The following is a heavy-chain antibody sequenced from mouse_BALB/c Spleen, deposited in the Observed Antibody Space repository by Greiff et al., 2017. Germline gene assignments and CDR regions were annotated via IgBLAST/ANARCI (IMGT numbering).Heavy chain of an antibody. CDR3: ARGYGNPAWCAY. D-gene: IGHD2-1*01. Sequence: VQLQQSGAELVKPGASVKLSCTASGFNIKDTYMHWVKQRPEQGLEWIGRIDPANGNTKYDPKFQGKATITADTSSNTAYLQLSSLTSEDTAVYYCARGYGNPAWCAYWGQGTLVTVSA. J-gene: IGHJ3*01. CDR1: GFNIKDTY. V-gene: IGHV14-3*02. CDR2: IDPANGNT.